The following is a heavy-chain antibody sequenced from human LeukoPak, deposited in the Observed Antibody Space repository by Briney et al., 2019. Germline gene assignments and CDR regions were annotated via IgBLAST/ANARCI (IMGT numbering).Heavy chain of an antibody. CDR3: ARGPITIFGVVISN. CDR1: GGSISSSSYY. D-gene: IGHD3-3*01. Sequence: PSETLSLTCTVSGGSISSSSYYWGWIRQPPGKGLEWIGSIYYSGSTYYNPSLKSRVTISVDTSKNQFSLKLSSVTAADTAVYYCARGPITIFGVVISNWGQGTLVTVSS. J-gene: IGHJ4*02. V-gene: IGHV4-39*01. CDR2: IYYSGST.